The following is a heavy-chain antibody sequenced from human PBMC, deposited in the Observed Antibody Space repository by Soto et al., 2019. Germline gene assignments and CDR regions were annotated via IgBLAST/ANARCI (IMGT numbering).Heavy chain of an antibody. Sequence: EVQLVESGGDLVKPGRSLRLSCRTSGFSFGDYAMPWYRQAPGKGLEWIGFIRSDTYGETIPYAASVAVRFSISRDDSNSSAYLEKTRLIIDDTAVYYCTAYHDSSGYPYHYDGVEDWGQGTTVTVSS. V-gene: IGHV3-49*05. CDR1: GFSFGDYA. D-gene: IGHD3-22*01. J-gene: IGHJ6*02. CDR2: IRSDTYGETI. CDR3: TAYHDSSGYPYHYDGVED.